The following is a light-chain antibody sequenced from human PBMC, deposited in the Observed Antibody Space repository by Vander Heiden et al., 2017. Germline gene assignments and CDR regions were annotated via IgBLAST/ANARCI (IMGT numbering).Light chain of an antibody. CDR1: QGISSH. CDR2: AAS. J-gene: IGKJ4*01. CDR3: QQFTSYPLT. Sequence: DIQLTQSPSFLSASVGDRLTITCRASQGISSHLAWYQQKPGKAPKLLMYAASTLQSGVPSRFGGSGSGTEFTLTISSLQPEDFATYYCQQFTSYPLTFGGGTKVELK. V-gene: IGKV1-9*01.